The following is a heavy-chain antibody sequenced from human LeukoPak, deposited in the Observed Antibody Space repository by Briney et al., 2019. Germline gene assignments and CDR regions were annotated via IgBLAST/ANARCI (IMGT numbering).Heavy chain of an antibody. Sequence: GGSLRLSCAASGFTFSSYEMNWVRQAPGKGLEWVSYISSSGSTIYYADSVKGRFTISRDNAKNTLYLQMNSLRAEDTAVYYCARDLAAAHWFDYWGQGTLVTVSS. CDR1: GFTFSSYE. D-gene: IGHD6-13*01. CDR2: ISSSGSTI. CDR3: ARDLAAAHWFDY. V-gene: IGHV3-48*03. J-gene: IGHJ4*02.